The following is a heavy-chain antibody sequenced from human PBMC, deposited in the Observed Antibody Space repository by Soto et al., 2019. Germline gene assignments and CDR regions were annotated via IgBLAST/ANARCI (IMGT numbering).Heavy chain of an antibody. CDR1: GYSVTSYW. D-gene: IGHD6-13*01. CDR3: ARHPTAAAPGYSSSWFVRTSSYAFDI. CDR2: IYPGDSDT. Sequence: PGESLKISCKGSGYSVTSYWIGWVRQMPGKGLEWMGIIYPGDSDTRYSPSFQGQVTISADKSISTAYLQWSSLKASDTAMYYCARHPTAAAPGYSSSWFVRTSSYAFDIWGQGTMVT. V-gene: IGHV5-51*01. J-gene: IGHJ3*02.